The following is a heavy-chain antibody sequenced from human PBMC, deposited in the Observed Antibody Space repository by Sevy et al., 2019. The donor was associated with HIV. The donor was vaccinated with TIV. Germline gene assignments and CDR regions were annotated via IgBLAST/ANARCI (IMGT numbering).Heavy chain of an antibody. CDR2: IYIRGTT. J-gene: IGHJ6*02. CDR1: GGSIRSGRYY. V-gene: IGHV4-61*02. CDR3: ARELSDYGMDV. Sequence: SETLSLTCNVSGGSIRSGRYYWSWIRQPAGKGLEWIGRIYIRGTTNYNPSLKSRITMSVDTSKNQFSLKLSCVTATDTAVYYCARELSDYGMDVWGQGTTVTVSS.